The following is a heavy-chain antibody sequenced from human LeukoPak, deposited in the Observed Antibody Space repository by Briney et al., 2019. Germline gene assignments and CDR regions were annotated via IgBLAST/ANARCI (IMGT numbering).Heavy chain of an antibody. Sequence: SETLSLTCTVSGGSISSYYWSWIRQPPGKGLEWIGYIYYSGSTNYNPSLKSRVTISVDTSKNQFSLKLSSVTAADTAVYYCAGQYYYDSSGYYVNWGQRTLVTVSS. CDR3: AGQYYYDSSGYYVN. D-gene: IGHD3-22*01. CDR2: IYYSGST. V-gene: IGHV4-59*01. CDR1: GGSISSYY. J-gene: IGHJ4*02.